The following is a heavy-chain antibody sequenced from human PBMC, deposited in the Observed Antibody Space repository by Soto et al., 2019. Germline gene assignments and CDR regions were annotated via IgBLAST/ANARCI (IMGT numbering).Heavy chain of an antibody. D-gene: IGHD2-2*01. J-gene: IGHJ5*02. CDR2: IWYHGRNE. CDR1: GFTFTSYG. Sequence: SGGSLRLSCAASGFTFTSYGMHWVRQAPGQGLEWVAVIWYHGRNEYYADSVKGRFTISRDNSKNTVYLQMNSLRAEDTAVYYCAKDLGYCSSAICYVTGWFDPWGQGTLVTVSS. CDR3: AKDLGYCSSAICYVTGWFDP. V-gene: IGHV3-33*06.